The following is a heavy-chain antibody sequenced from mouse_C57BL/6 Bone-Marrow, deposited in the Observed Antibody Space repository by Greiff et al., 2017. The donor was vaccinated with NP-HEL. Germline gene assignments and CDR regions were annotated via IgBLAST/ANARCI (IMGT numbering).Heavy chain of an antibody. V-gene: IGHV14-4*01. CDR3: TTSYYGSRGYWYFDV. J-gene: IGHJ1*03. D-gene: IGHD1-1*01. CDR1: GFNIKDDY. CDR2: IDPENGDT. Sequence: EVQLQQPGAELVRPGASVKLSCTASGFNIKDDYMHWVKQRPEQGLEWIGWIDPENGDTEYASKFQGKATITADTSSNTAYLQLSSLTSEDTAVYYCTTSYYGSRGYWYFDVWGTGTTVTVSS.